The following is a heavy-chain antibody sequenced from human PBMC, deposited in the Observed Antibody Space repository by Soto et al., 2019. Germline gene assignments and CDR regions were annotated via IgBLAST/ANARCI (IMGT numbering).Heavy chain of an antibody. CDR2: ISGSSSYI. Sequence: EVQLVESGGGLVKPGGPLRPSCPPSGLTFSRFAMNWVRRAPGKGLEWVQSISGSSSYIYYADSVKGRFTISRDNAKNSLYLQMNSLRAEDTAVYYCARSYDILTGYSGFDYWGQGTLVTVSS. CDR1: GLTFSRFA. D-gene: IGHD3-9*01. V-gene: IGHV3-21*01. CDR3: ARSYDILTGYSGFDY. J-gene: IGHJ4*02.